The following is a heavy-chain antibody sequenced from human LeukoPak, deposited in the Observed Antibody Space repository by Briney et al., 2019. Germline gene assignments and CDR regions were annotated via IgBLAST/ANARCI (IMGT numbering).Heavy chain of an antibody. V-gene: IGHV3-66*01. J-gene: IGHJ4*02. D-gene: IGHD1-26*01. CDR1: GFTFSTYS. Sequence: PGESLRLSCAASGFTFSTYSMNWVRQAPGKGLEWVSVIYSGGSTYYADSVKGRFTISRDNSKNTLYLQMNSLRAEDTAVYYCARDSGGSRGGIDYWGQGTLVTVSS. CDR2: IYSGGST. CDR3: ARDSGGSRGGIDY.